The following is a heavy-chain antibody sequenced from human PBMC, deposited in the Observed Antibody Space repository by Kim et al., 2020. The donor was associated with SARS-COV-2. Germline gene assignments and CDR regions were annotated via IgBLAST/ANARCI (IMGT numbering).Heavy chain of an antibody. J-gene: IGHJ4*02. CDR3: ARALDYYDRSACYD. V-gene: IGHV4-39*01. D-gene: IGHD3-22*01. CDR1: GGSISTSSYY. CDR2: IYYSGNT. Sequence: SETLSLTCTVSGGSISTSSYYWGWIRQPPGKGLEWIGNIYYSGNTYYNSSLKSRVTIFLDTSKNQFTLKLSSVTAADTAVYYCARALDYYDRSACYDWGQGTLVTVSS.